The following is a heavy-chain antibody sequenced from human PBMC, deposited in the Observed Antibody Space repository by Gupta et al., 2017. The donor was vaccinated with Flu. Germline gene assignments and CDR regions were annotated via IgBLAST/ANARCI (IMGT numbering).Heavy chain of an antibody. CDR1: FSSYW. D-gene: IGHD2-21*01. CDR2: IKQDGSEK. V-gene: IGHV3-7*01. J-gene: IGHJ4*02. Sequence: FSSYWMSWVRQAPGKGLEWVANIKQDGSEKYYVDSVKGRFTISRDNAKNSLYLQMNSLRAEDTAVYYCATGSYSGVDYFDYWGQGTLVTVSS. CDR3: ATGSYSGVDYFDY.